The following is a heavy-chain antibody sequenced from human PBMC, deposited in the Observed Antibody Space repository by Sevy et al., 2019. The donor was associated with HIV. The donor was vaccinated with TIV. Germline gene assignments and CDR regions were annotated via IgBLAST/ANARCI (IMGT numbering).Heavy chain of an antibody. Sequence: GGSLRLSCAASGFSISNNYTAWVRQAPGKGLEWVSYISSSGSIIYYADSVKGRFTISRDNAKNSLYMQMNSLRAEDTAVYYCARVDANYDKGFDPWGQGTLVTVSS. CDR1: GFSISNNY. J-gene: IGHJ5*02. V-gene: IGHV3-11*04. CDR3: ARVDANYDKGFDP. D-gene: IGHD3-22*01. CDR2: ISSSGSII.